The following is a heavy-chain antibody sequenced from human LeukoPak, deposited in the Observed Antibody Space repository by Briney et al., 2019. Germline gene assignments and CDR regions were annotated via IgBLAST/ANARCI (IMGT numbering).Heavy chain of an antibody. J-gene: IGHJ6*03. CDR3: ARVSGDYGSGSTHNYYYYYYMGV. CDR2: IYTSGST. D-gene: IGHD3-10*01. CDR1: GGSISSGSYY. Sequence: SQTLSLTCTVSGGSISSGSYYWSWIRQPAGKGLEWIGRIYTSGSTNYNPSLKSRVTISVDTSKNQFSLKLSSVTAADTAVYYCARVSGDYGSGSTHNYYYYYYMGVWGKGTTVTISS. V-gene: IGHV4-61*02.